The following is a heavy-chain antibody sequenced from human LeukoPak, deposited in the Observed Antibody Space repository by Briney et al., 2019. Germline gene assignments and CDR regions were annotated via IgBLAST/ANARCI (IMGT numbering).Heavy chain of an antibody. CDR3: ARVPFGVVSKDYYYYMDV. D-gene: IGHD3-3*01. CDR2: ISAYNGNT. CDR1: GYTFTSYG. V-gene: IGHV1-18*01. J-gene: IGHJ6*03. Sequence: ASVKVSCKASGYTFTSYGISGVRQAPGQGLEWMGWISAYNGNTNYPQKLQGRVTMTTDTSTSTAYMELRSLRSDDTAVYYCARVPFGVVSKDYYYYMDVWGKGTTVTVSS.